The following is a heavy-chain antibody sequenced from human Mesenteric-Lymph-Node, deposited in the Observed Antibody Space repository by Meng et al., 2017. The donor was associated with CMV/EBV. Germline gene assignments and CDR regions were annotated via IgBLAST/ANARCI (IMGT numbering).Heavy chain of an antibody. D-gene: IGHD1-26*01. Sequence: SWKASGGTFSNYGVTWVRQTPGQGLEWMEGIIPIFGTAIYAQKFQGRVTITTDESTSTAYMELSSLRSEDTAVYYCARVLGGAAGDYWGQGTLVTVSS. CDR2: IIPIFGTA. V-gene: IGHV1-69*05. CDR1: GGTFSNYG. CDR3: ARVLGGAAGDY. J-gene: IGHJ4*02.